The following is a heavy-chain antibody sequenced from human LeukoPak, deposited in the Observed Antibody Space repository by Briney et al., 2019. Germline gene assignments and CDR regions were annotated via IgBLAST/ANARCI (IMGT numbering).Heavy chain of an antibody. Sequence: SETLSLTCAVYGGSFSGYYWSWIRQPPGKGLEWIGEINHSGSTNYNPSLKSRVTISVDTSKNQFSLKLSSVTAADTAVYYCARGPSIQLWSDPYYYYGMDVWGQGTTITVSS. J-gene: IGHJ6*02. CDR3: ARGPSIQLWSDPYYYYGMDV. CDR2: INHSGST. CDR1: GGSFSGYY. D-gene: IGHD5-18*01. V-gene: IGHV4-34*01.